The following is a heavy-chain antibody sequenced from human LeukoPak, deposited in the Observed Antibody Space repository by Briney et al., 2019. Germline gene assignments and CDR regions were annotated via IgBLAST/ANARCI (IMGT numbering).Heavy chain of an antibody. D-gene: IGHD3-9*01. CDR2: IHYSGST. CDR1: GYSISSAYY. CDR3: ARDSSYYDILTGYQSAYYFDY. V-gene: IGHV4-38-2*02. Sequence: PSETLSLTCAVSGYSISSAYYWGWIRQPPGKGLEWIGTIHYSGSTYYNPSLKSRVTISVDTSKNQFSLKLSSVTAADTAVYYCARDSSYYDILTGYQSAYYFDYWGQGTLVTVSS. J-gene: IGHJ4*02.